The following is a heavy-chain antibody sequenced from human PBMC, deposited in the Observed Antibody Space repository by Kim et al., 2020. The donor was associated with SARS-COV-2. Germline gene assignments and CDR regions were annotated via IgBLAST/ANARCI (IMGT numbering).Heavy chain of an antibody. V-gene: IGHV4-34*01. D-gene: IGHD6-13*01. Sequence: SETLSLTCAVYGGSFSGYYWSWIRQPPGKGLEWIGEINHSGSTNYNPSLKSRVTISVDTSKNQFSLKLSSVTAADTAVYYCARGPYSSSWYSKGHPTSYFDYWGQGTLVTVSS. J-gene: IGHJ4*02. CDR2: INHSGST. CDR1: GGSFSGYY. CDR3: ARGPYSSSWYSKGHPTSYFDY.